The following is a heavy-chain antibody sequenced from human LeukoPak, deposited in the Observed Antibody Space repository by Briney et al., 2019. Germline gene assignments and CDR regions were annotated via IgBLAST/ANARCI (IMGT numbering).Heavy chain of an antibody. D-gene: IGHD2-8*01. Sequence: GGSLRLSCAASGFTFSSYWMSWVRQAPGKGLEWVANIKQDGREKYYVGSVKGRFTISRDNAKNSLYLQMNNLGAEDTAVYYCATDPASYCTSSTCDFDYWGQGTLVTVSS. CDR2: IKQDGREK. CDR1: GFTFSSYW. CDR3: ATDPASYCTSSTCDFDY. V-gene: IGHV3-7*01. J-gene: IGHJ4*02.